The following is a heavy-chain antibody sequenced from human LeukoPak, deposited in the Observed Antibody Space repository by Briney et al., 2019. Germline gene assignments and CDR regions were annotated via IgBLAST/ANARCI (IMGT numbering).Heavy chain of an antibody. V-gene: IGHV3-33*01. CDR1: GFTFSSYG. J-gene: IGHJ4*02. CDR3: ASGVADYGDYVWYYFDY. D-gene: IGHD4-17*01. CDR2: IWYDGSNK. Sequence: GGSLRLPCAASGFTFSSYGMHWVRQAPGKGLEWVAVIWYDGSNKYYADSVKGRFTISRDNSKNTLYLQMNSLRAEDTAVYYCASGVADYGDYVWYYFDYWGQGTLVTVSS.